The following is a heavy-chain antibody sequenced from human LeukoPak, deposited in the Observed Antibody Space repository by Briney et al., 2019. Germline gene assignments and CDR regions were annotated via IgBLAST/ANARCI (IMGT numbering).Heavy chain of an antibody. Sequence: PGGSLRLSCAASGFTFSSYAMSWVRQAPGKGLEWVSTFSGTSTNSYADAVKGRVTISRDNSKNTIYLQMNSLRAEDTAVYYCAKLKQWQPQRCFFEYCGQGSLVTVAS. D-gene: IGHD6-19*01. CDR1: GFTFSSYA. CDR3: AKLKQWQPQRCFFEY. CDR2: FSGTSTN. V-gene: IGHV3-23*01. J-gene: IGHJ4*02.